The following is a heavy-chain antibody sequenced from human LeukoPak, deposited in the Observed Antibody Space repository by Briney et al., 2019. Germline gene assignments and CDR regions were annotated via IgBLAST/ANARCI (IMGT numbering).Heavy chain of an antibody. CDR2: IIASGGTT. Sequence: GGSLRLPCAASGFMFRNYAMDWVRQAPGKGLEWVSAIIASGGTTYYADSVKGRFTISRDNSKNTLFLQMNSLRAEDTAVYYCAKGFGDRFYYFDSWGQGTLVTVSS. J-gene: IGHJ4*02. D-gene: IGHD4-17*01. V-gene: IGHV3-23*01. CDR3: AKGFGDRFYYFDS. CDR1: GFMFRNYA.